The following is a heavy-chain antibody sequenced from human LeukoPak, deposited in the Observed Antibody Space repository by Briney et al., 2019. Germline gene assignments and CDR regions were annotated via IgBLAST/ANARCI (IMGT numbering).Heavy chain of an antibody. J-gene: IGHJ4*02. CDR3: ASRVYQSDY. V-gene: IGHV3-33*01. CDR1: GFTFSSYG. Sequence: GRSLRLSCAASGFTFSSYGMHWVRQAPGKGLERVAVIWYDGSNKYYADSVKGRFTISRDNSKNTLYLQMNSLRAEDTAVYYCASRVYQSDYWGQGTLVTVSS. D-gene: IGHD6-19*01. CDR2: IWYDGSNK.